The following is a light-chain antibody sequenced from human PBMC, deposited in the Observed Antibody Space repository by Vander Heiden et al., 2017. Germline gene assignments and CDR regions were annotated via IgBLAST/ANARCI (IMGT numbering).Light chain of an antibody. J-gene: IGLJ2*01. CDR1: NIGSKS. Sequence: SYVLTQPPSVSVAPGRTAWITCGGNNIGSKSVHWYQQRPGQAPVLVVYDNYDRPSGIPERFSGSNSGNTATLTISRVEAGDEADYYCQLWDGGSGHVLFGGGTKLTFL. CDR2: DNY. CDR3: QLWDGGSGHVL. V-gene: IGLV3-21*02.